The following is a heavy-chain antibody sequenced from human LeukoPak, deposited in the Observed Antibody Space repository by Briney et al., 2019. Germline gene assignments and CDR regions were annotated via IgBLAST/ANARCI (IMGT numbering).Heavy chain of an antibody. D-gene: IGHD4/OR15-4a*01. CDR2: IYWDDDY. CDR3: AHRPNFQYFFDY. CDR1: GSSRNTRGGG. J-gene: IGHJ4*02. Sequence: GCGPTLFQPTQTLTLTCTFSGSSRNTRGGGVGWIRQPPGEALEWLSLIYWDDDYRYSPSLKSRLTITNDTSRNQVVLTMTNMDLVDTATYYCAHRPNFQYFFDYWGQGALVTVSS. V-gene: IGHV2-5*02.